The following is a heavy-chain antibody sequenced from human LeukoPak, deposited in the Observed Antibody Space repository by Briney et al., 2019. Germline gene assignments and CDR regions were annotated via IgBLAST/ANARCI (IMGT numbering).Heavy chain of an antibody. CDR1: GGSISSGSYY. D-gene: IGHD3-3*01. CDR2: IYTSGST. CDR3: ARRRGRYYDFWSGYSSGLVYFDY. V-gene: IGHV4-61*02. Sequence: PSETLSLTCTVSGGSISSGSYYWSWIRQPAGKGLEWIGRIYTSGSTNYNPSLKSRVTISVDTSKNQFSLKLSSVTAADTAVYYCARRRGRYYDFWSGYSSGLVYFDYWGQGTLVTVSS. J-gene: IGHJ4*02.